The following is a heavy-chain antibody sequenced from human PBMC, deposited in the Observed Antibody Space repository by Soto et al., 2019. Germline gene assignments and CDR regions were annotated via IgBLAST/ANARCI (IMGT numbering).Heavy chain of an antibody. CDR1: GYRFTSHW. CDR3: VRPSVGATPWDWFDP. Sequence: EVQLVQSGAEVKKPGESLRISCKGSGYRFTSHWITWVRQMPGKGLEWMGTIDPSDSHTNYSPSFQGHVTISADKSISTAYLQWSSLKASDTAMYYSVRPSVGATPWDWFDPWGQGTLVTVSS. J-gene: IGHJ5*02. V-gene: IGHV5-10-1*01. D-gene: IGHD1-26*01. CDR2: IDPSDSHT.